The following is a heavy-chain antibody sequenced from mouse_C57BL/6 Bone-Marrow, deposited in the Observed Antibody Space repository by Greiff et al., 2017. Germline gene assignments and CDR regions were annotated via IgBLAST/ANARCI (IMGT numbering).Heavy chain of an antibody. V-gene: IGHV1-55*01. CDR3: AREYDSDY. J-gene: IGHJ2*01. CDR2: IYPGSGST. CDR1: GFTFTSYW. D-gene: IGHD2-14*01. Sequence: VQLQQPGADLVKPGASVKLSCKASGFTFTSYWITWVQQTPGQGLEWIGDIYPGSGSTNYNEKFKSQATLTVDTSSSTAYMQLSSLTAEDSAVYYCAREYDSDYWGQGTTLTVSS.